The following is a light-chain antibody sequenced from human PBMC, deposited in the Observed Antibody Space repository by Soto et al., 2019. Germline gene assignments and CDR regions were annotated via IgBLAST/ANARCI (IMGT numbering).Light chain of an antibody. CDR2: LAS. CDR1: QSLFYSPDNKKF. J-gene: IGKJ2*01. V-gene: IGKV4-1*01. CDR3: QQYLSTPYT. Sequence: DIVMTQSPDSLAVSLGERVTINCKSSQSLFYSPDNKKFLGWFQQQPGQPPRLLFYLASTRQPGIPDRFSAIDSGSDCTLTISNVQAEDVAVYYCQQYLSTPYTFGQGTKLEIK.